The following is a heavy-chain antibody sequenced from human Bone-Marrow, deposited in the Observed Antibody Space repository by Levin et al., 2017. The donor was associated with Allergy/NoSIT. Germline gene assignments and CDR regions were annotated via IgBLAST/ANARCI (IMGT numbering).Heavy chain of an antibody. CDR1: GFTFSSDW. CDR3: ARPERSISTGS. V-gene: IGHV3-7*01. CDR2: IKGDGSTK. J-gene: IGHJ5*02. D-gene: IGHD3-9*01. Sequence: ETLSLTCAASGFTFSSDWMSWVRQAPGKGLEWVANIKGDGSTKQYVDSVKGRFTISRDNAKNSLYLQMNSLRAEDTALYYCARPERSISTGSWGRGTLVTVSS.